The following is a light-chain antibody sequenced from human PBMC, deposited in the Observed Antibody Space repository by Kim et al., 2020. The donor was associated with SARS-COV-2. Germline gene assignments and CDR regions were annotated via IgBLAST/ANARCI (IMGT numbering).Light chain of an antibody. Sequence: DIQMTQSPSSLSASVGDRVTITCRASQGISNYLAWFQQKPGKAHKSLIYAASSLQSGVPLRFSGSGSGPEFTLTISRVQPEDVATYYCHQSYNTPPFAVGRGTRLEIK. CDR3: HQSYNTPPFA. J-gene: IGKJ5*01. CDR1: QGISNY. V-gene: IGKV1-16*01. CDR2: AAS.